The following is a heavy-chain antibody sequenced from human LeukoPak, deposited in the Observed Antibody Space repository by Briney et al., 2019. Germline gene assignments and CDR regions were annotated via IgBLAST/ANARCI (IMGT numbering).Heavy chain of an antibody. CDR2: IIPIFGTA. CDR1: GGTFSSYA. Sequence: GASVKVSCKASGGTFSSYAISWVRQAPGQGLEWMGGIIPIFGTANYAQKFQGRVTITADKSTSTAYMELSSLRSEDTAVYYCARGRGGSGRYYFYYYYYMDVWGKGTTVTIPS. V-gene: IGHV1-69*06. D-gene: IGHD3-10*01. CDR3: ARGRGGSGRYYFYYYYYMDV. J-gene: IGHJ6*03.